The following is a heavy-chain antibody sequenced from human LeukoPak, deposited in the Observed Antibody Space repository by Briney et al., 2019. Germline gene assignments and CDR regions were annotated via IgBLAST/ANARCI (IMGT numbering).Heavy chain of an antibody. CDR2: IRYDGSNK. D-gene: IGHD3-10*01. J-gene: IGHJ3*02. V-gene: IGHV3-30*02. CDR3: AKTYYYGSGSHHDAFDI. Sequence: PGGSLRLSCAASGFTFSSYGMHWIRQAPGKGKEWVAFIRYDGSNKYYADSVKGRFTISRDNSKNTLYLQMNSLRAEDTAVYYCAKTYYYGSGSHHDAFDIWGQGTMVTVSS. CDR1: GFTFSSYG.